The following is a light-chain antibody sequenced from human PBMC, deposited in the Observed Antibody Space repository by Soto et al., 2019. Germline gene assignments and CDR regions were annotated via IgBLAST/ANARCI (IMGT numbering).Light chain of an antibody. V-gene: IGLV1-40*01. CDR1: SSNIGEGYD. CDR2: GNS. J-gene: IGLJ1*01. CDR3: QSYDSSLSGPYF. Sequence: QSVLTQPPSVSGATGQRVTISCTGSSSNIGEGYDVHWYQQLPGTAPKLLIYGNSNRPSGVPDRFSGSKSGTSASLAITGLQAEDEADYYCQSYDSSLSGPYFFGTGTQLTVL.